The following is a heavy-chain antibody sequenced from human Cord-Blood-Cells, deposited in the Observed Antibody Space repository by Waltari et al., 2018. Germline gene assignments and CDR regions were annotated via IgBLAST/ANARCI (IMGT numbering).Heavy chain of an antibody. V-gene: IGHV3-30-3*01. CDR1: GFTFSSYA. D-gene: IGHD7-27*01. CDR2: ISYEGSNK. CDR3: ARDNWGSGRAFDI. J-gene: IGHJ3*02. Sequence: QVQLVESGGGVVQPGRSLRLSCAASGFTFSSYAMHWVRQAPGKGLEWVAAISYEGSNKYYADSGKGRFTISRDNSKNTLYLQMNSLRAEDTAVYYCARDNWGSGRAFDIWGQGTMVTVSS.